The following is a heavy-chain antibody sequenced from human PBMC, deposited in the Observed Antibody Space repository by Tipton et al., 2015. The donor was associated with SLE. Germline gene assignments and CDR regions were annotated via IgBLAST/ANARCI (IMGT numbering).Heavy chain of an antibody. CDR1: GYSISSGYY. CDR3: ARGPSRNGWYYWYFDL. Sequence: TLSLTCTVSGYSISSGYYWGWIRQTPGKGLEWIGSIYYSGTTYYNPSLKSRVTISVDTSKNQFSLKLSSVTAADTAVYFCARGPSRNGWYYWYFDLWGRGTLVTVSS. J-gene: IGHJ2*01. D-gene: IGHD6-19*01. CDR2: IYYSGTT. V-gene: IGHV4-38-2*02.